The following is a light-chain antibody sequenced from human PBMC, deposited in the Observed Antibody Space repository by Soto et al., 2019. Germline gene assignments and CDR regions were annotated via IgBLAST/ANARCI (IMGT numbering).Light chain of an antibody. Sequence: EIVLTQSPGTLSLSPGERATLSCRASQSVSSSSLAWYQQKPGQAPRLLIFGVSSRATGIPDRFSGSGSGTDFTLTFSRLEPEDFAVYYCQQYGSSPLTFGGGTKVEIK. J-gene: IGKJ4*01. V-gene: IGKV3-20*01. CDR1: QSVSSSS. CDR2: GVS. CDR3: QQYGSSPLT.